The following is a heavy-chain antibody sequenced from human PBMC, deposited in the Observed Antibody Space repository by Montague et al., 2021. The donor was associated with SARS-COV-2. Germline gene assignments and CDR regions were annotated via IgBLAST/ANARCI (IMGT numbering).Heavy chain of an antibody. CDR3: ASLGSPAYCGGDCYLRDYGTDV. D-gene: IGHD2-21*02. V-gene: IGHV4-39*01. CDR2: IYYSGNT. J-gene: IGHJ6*02. CDR1: GRSIPSSAYY. Sequence: SETLSLTCTVSGRSIPSSAYYWSWIRQSPLKSLQWIVSIYYSGNTYSNPSLKSRLTISMDTSKSQVSLKINSVTAADTAVYFCASLGSPAYCGGDCYLRDYGTDVWGQGTRVTVSS.